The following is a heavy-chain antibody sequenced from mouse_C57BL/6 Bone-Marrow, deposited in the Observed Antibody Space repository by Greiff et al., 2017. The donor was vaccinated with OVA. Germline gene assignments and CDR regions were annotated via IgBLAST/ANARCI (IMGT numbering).Heavy chain of an antibody. V-gene: IGHV5-9*01. CDR1: GFTFSSYT. Sequence: DVKLVESGGGLVKPGGSLKLSCAASGFTFSSYTMSWVRQTPEKRLEWVATISGGGGNTYYPDSVKGRFTISSDNANNTLYLQMSSLRSEDTALYDCARHGSSHDYWGQGTTLTDSS. J-gene: IGHJ2*01. D-gene: IGHD1-1*01. CDR2: ISGGGGNT. CDR3: ARHGSSHDY.